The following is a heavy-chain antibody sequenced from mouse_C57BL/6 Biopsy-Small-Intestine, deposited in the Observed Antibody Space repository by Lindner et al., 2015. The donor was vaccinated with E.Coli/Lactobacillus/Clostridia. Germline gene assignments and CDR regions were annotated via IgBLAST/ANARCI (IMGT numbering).Heavy chain of an antibody. CDR2: ISSGGSYT. D-gene: IGHD1-1*01. CDR1: GFTFSSYG. CDR3: ARHDYGSSSWYFDV. Sequence: VQLQESGGDIVKPGGSLKLSCAASGFTFSSYGMSWVRQTPDKRLEWVATISSGGSYTYYPDSVKGRFTISRDNAKNTLYLQMSSLKSEDTAMYYCARHDYGSSSWYFDVWGTGTTVTVSS. J-gene: IGHJ1*03. V-gene: IGHV5-6*01.